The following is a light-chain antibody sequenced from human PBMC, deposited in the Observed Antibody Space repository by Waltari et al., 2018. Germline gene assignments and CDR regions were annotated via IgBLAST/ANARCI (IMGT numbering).Light chain of an antibody. CDR3: QQYNNWPPLT. Sequence: EVVMTQSPATLSVSPGETATLSCRASQSVRSNLAWYQQKAGQAPRLLNYGASTRATAIPARFSGSGSGTEFTLTISSLQSEDVALYFCQQYNNWPPLTFGGGTKVEIK. V-gene: IGKV3-15*01. J-gene: IGKJ4*01. CDR2: GAS. CDR1: QSVRSN.